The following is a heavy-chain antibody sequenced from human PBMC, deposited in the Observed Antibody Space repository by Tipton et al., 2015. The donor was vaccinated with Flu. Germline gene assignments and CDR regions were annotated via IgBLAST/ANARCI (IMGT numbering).Heavy chain of an antibody. V-gene: IGHV4-39*01. Sequence: GLVKPSETLSLTCAVSGGSIDNSGYYWGWIRQPPGKGLEWVGSIYPSGTTYYNPSLKSRVTISVDTSKSQFSLKLRSVTAADTAVYYCARLSYYDVDLKNFYFDYWGQGTLVTVSS. CDR2: IYPSGTT. J-gene: IGHJ4*02. D-gene: IGHD3-10*02. CDR1: GGSIDNSGYY. CDR3: ARLSYYDVDLKNFYFDY.